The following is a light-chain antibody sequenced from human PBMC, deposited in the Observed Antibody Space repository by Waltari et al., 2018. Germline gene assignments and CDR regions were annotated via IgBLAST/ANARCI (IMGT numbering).Light chain of an antibody. CDR2: DAS. Sequence: DIQMTQSPSTLSASVGDRVTITCRASQSIRGGLAWYQQRPGKAPKLLIYDASSLESGVPSRFSGSGSGTEFTLTVSSLQPDDFATYYCLQDDSYSCTFGQGTKLEIK. J-gene: IGKJ2*02. CDR3: LQDDSYSCT. CDR1: QSIRGG. V-gene: IGKV1-5*03.